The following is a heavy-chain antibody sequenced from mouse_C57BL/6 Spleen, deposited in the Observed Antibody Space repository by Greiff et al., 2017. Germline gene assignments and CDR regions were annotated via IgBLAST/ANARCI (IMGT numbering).Heavy chain of an antibody. J-gene: IGHJ4*01. CDR2: IDPSDSET. CDR1: GYTFTSYW. D-gene: IGHD2-5*01. CDR3: ARKGSKPYAMDY. Sequence: QVQLQQPGAELVRPGSSVKLSCKASGYTFTSYWMHWVKQRPIQGLEWIGNIDPSDSETHYNQKFKDKATLTVDKSSSTAYMQLSSLTSEDSAVXYCARKGSKPYAMDYWGQGTSVTVSS. V-gene: IGHV1-52*01.